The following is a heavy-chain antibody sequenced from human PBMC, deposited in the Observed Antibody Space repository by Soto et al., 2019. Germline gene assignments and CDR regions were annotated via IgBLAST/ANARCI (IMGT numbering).Heavy chain of an antibody. D-gene: IGHD4-4*01. Sequence: ASVKVSCKASGYPFSDNQIHWLRRAPGQGLEWMGRINPKSDDTNYAQKFQGRVTMTRDTSIDTAYLELTGLTSGDTATYYCARKHSLDYIRWGLDPWGQGPLVTVS. V-gene: IGHV1-2*02. J-gene: IGHJ5*02. CDR2: INPKSDDT. CDR3: ARKHSLDYIRWGLDP. CDR1: GYPFSDNQ.